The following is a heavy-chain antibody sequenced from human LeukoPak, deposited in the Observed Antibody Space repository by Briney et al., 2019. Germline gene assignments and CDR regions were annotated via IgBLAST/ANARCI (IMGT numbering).Heavy chain of an antibody. V-gene: IGHV3-48*03. Sequence: GGSLRLSCAASGFTFRSYEMNWVRQAPGKGLEWVSYIGPSGDTICYADSVKGRFTISRDNAKNSLYLQMNSLRAEDTAVYYCARDDFWSGNLAYWGQGTLVTVSS. CDR3: ARDDFWSGNLAY. D-gene: IGHD3-3*01. CDR1: GFTFRSYE. CDR2: IGPSGDTI. J-gene: IGHJ4*02.